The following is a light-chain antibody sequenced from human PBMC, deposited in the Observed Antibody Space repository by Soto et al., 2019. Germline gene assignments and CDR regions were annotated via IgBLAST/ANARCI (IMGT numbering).Light chain of an antibody. CDR2: KAS. CDR3: QQYGGSPIT. J-gene: IGKJ5*01. CDR1: QSISSW. V-gene: IGKV1-5*03. Sequence: DIQMTQSPSTLSASVGDRVTITCRASQSISSWLAWYQQKPGKAPKLLIYKASSLESGVPSRFSGSGSGTEFTLTISSLQPDDFATYYCQQYGGSPITFGLGTRLEIK.